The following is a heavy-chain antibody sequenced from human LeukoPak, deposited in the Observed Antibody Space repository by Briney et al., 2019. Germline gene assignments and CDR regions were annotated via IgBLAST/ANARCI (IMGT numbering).Heavy chain of an antibody. Sequence: PSETLSLTCAVYGGSFSGHFWSWIRQPPGKGLEWIGEINHSGTTYYNPSLKSRLTISVDTSKNHFSLKLSSVTAADTTVYYCASRRMSLALAYWGQGTLVTVSS. CDR3: ASRRMSLALAY. D-gene: IGHD5-12*01. CDR1: GGSFSGHF. J-gene: IGHJ4*02. V-gene: IGHV4-34*01. CDR2: INHSGTT.